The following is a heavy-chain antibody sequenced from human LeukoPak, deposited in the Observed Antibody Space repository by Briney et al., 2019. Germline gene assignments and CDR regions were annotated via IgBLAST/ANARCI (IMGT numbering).Heavy chain of an antibody. V-gene: IGHV5-51*01. D-gene: IGHD6-19*01. J-gene: IGHJ4*02. CDR2: IYPGDSDT. Sequence: GESLKISFKGSGYRFTSYWIGWVRPMPGKGLEWMGIIYPGDSDTRYSPSFQGQVTISADKSISTAYLQWSSLKASDTAMYYCARHVAVAGHFDYWGQGTLVTVSS. CDR1: GYRFTSYW. CDR3: ARHVAVAGHFDY.